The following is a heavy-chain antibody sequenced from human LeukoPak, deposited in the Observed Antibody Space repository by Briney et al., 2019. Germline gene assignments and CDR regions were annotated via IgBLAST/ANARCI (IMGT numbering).Heavy chain of an antibody. V-gene: IGHV1-69*13. Sequence: SVKVSCKASGHTFTTYYVHLVRQAPGQGLEWMGGIIPIFGTANYAQKFQGRVTITADESTSTAYMELSSLRSEDTAVYYCASGYCTNGVCYILDYWGQGTLVTVSS. CDR2: IIPIFGTA. J-gene: IGHJ4*02. CDR3: ASGYCTNGVCYILDY. CDR1: GHTFTTYY. D-gene: IGHD2-8*01.